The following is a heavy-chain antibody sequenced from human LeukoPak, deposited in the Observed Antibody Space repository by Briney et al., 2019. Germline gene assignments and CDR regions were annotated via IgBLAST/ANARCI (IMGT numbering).Heavy chain of an antibody. CDR3: ARPPSRGYSSSFEY. D-gene: IGHD2-2*03. Sequence: GASLKISCKGSGYRFATYWIAWVRPMPGKGLEWMGIIYPDESNIRYSPSFQGQVTISADKSISTAYLQWSSLKASDTAIYYCARPPSRGYSSSFEYWGQGTLVTVSS. V-gene: IGHV5-51*01. J-gene: IGHJ4*02. CDR2: IYPDESNI. CDR1: GYRFATYW.